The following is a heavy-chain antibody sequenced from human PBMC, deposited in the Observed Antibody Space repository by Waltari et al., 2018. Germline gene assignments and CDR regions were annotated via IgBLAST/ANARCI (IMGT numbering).Heavy chain of an antibody. D-gene: IGHD1-26*01. J-gene: IGHJ4*02. V-gene: IGHV3-49*04. CDR3: TRDPRWGGRPTDSFDY. Sequence: EVQLVESGGGLVQPGRSLRLSCTASGFTFGDYAMSWVRQAPGKGLEWVGFIRSKAYGGTTEYAASVKGRFTISRDDSKSIAYLQMNSLKTEDTAVYYCTRDPRWGGRPTDSFDYWGQGTLVTVSS. CDR2: IRSKAYGGTT. CDR1: GFTFGDYA.